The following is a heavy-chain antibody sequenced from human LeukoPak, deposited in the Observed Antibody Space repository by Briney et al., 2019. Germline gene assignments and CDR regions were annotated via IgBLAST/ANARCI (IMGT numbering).Heavy chain of an antibody. V-gene: IGHV1-18*01. D-gene: IGHD5-18*01. CDR2: ISGSNGNT. Sequence: ASVKVSCKAFGYTFTRYGVSWVRQAPGQGLEWIGWISGSNGNTNYAQNFQGRVTMTTDSSTSTAYMELRSLRSDDTAVYYCARGTGEGYTYGRYYFDYWGQGTLVTVSS. J-gene: IGHJ4*02. CDR3: ARGTGEGYTYGRYYFDY. CDR1: GYTFTRYG.